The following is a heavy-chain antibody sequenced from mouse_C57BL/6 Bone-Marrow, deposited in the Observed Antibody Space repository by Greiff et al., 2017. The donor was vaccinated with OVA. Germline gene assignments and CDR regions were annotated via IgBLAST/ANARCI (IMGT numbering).Heavy chain of an antibody. D-gene: IGHD3-2*02. Sequence: QVQLQQSGAELVRPGASVKLSCKASGYTFTDYYINWVKQRPGQGLEWIARIYPGSGNTYYNEKFKGKATLTAEKSSSTAYMQRSSLTSEDSAVYFCARLRLHYFDYWGQGTTLTVSS. CDR1: GYTFTDYY. CDR2: IYPGSGNT. CDR3: ARLRLHYFDY. J-gene: IGHJ2*01. V-gene: IGHV1-76*01.